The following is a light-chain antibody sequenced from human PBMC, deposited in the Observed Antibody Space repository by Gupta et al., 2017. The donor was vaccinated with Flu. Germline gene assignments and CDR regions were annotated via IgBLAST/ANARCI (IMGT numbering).Light chain of an antibody. CDR1: QSVSSSY. J-gene: IGKJ2*03. Sequence: EIVLTQSPGTLSLSPGERATLSCRASQSVSSSYLAWYQQKTGQAPRLLIYGASSRATGIPDRFSGSGSGTDFTLTISRLEPEDFAVYYCQQSGSSPGFGQGTKLEIK. CDR3: QQSGSSPG. V-gene: IGKV3-20*01. CDR2: GAS.